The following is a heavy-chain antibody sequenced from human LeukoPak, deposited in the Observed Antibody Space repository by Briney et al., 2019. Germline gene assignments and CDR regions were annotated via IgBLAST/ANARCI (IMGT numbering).Heavy chain of an antibody. D-gene: IGHD3-16*01. Sequence: ASVKVSCKASGYTFTSYGLSWVRQAPGQGVEWMGWISAYNGNTNYAQKLQGRVTMTTDTSTSTAYMELRSLRSDYTAVYYCARDPTPISKVGIGGYYYYMDVWGKGTTVTVSS. CDR3: ARDPTPISKVGIGGYYYYMDV. V-gene: IGHV1-18*01. CDR1: GYTFTSYG. J-gene: IGHJ6*03. CDR2: ISAYNGNT.